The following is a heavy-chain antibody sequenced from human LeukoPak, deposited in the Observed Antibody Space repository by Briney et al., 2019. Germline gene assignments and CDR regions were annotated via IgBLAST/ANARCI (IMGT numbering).Heavy chain of an antibody. V-gene: IGHV3-30*02. CDR3: AKDTEYDWGHAFDI. Sequence: GGSLRLSCAASGFTFSSYGMHWVRQAPGKGLEGGSFIRYDGSNKFYADSVKGRFTISRDNSKNTLYLQTNSLRTGDSAVYYCAKDTEYDWGHAFDIWGQGTMISVSS. CDR1: GFTFSSYG. D-gene: IGHD3-16*01. J-gene: IGHJ3*02. CDR2: IRYDGSNK.